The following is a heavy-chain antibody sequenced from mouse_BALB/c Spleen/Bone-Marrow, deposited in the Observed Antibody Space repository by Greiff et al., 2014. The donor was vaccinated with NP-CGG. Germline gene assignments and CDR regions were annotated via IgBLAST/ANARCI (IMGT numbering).Heavy chain of an antibody. V-gene: IGHV5-6-3*01. CDR2: INNNGGST. CDR3: ARVYGWYVDV. J-gene: IGHJ1*01. CDR1: GFTFSSYG. Sequence: VQLKESGGGLVQPGGSLKLSCVASGFTFSSYGMSWVRQTPDKRLELVATINNNGGSTYYPDSVKGQFTISRDNAKNTLYLQMSSLKSEDTAMYYCARVYGWYVDVWGAGTTVTVSS. D-gene: IGHD1-1*01.